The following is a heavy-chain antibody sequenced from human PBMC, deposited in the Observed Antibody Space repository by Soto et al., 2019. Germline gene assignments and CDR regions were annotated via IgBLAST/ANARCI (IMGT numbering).Heavy chain of an antibody. CDR1: GYTFTGYA. CDR3: ARAVAVPADFDY. Sequence: QVQLVQSGAEEKKPGASVKVSFQASGYTFTGYAMHCVRQAPGQRLEWMGWINAGNGNTKYSQKFQGRVTITRDTSASTAYMELSSLRSEDTAVYSCARAVAVPADFDYWGQGTLVTIS. D-gene: IGHD6-19*01. CDR2: INAGNGNT. J-gene: IGHJ4*02. V-gene: IGHV1-3*05.